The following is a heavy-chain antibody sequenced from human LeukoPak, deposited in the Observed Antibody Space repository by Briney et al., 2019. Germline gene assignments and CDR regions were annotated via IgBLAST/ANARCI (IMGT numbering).Heavy chain of an antibody. J-gene: IGHJ6*02. CDR1: GGTLSSYA. CDR3: ARGGRDGMDV. Sequence: ASVKVSCKASGGTLSSYAISWVRQAPGQGLEWMGRIIPIFGIANYAQKFQGRVTMTTDTSTTTVYMELRSLRSDDTAVYYCARGGRDGMDVWGQGTTVTVSS. V-gene: IGHV1-69*04. D-gene: IGHD3-16*01. CDR2: IIPIFGIA.